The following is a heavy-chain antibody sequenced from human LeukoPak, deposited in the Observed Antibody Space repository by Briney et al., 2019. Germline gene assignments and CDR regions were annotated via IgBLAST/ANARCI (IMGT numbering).Heavy chain of an antibody. CDR2: INHSGST. D-gene: IGHD2-2*01. V-gene: IGHV4-34*01. Sequence: SETLSLTCAVYGGSFSDYYWTWIRQPPGKGLEWIGEINHSGSTDYNPSLKSRVTISVDTSKNQFSLKLSSVTAADTAVYFCVKSGPAAGRPDAFDIWGQGTMVTVSS. J-gene: IGHJ3*02. CDR3: VKSGPAAGRPDAFDI. CDR1: GGSFSDYY.